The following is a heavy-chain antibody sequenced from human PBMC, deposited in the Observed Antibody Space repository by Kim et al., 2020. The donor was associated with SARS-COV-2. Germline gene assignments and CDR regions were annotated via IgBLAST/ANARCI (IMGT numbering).Heavy chain of an antibody. Sequence: SETLSLTCAVYGGSFSGYYWSWIRQPPGKGLEWIGEINHSGSTNYNPSLKSRVTISVDTSKNQFSLKLSSVTAADTAVYYCARIRPRFGDHKQASTMIVVVVDAFDIWGQGTMVTVSS. CDR3: ARIRPRFGDHKQASTMIVVVVDAFDI. J-gene: IGHJ3*02. CDR1: GGSFSGYY. D-gene: IGHD3-22*01. V-gene: IGHV4-34*01. CDR2: INHSGST.